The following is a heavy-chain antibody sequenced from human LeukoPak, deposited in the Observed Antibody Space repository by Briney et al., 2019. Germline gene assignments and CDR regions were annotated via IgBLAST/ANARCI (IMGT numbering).Heavy chain of an antibody. CDR2: INPNSGGT. D-gene: IGHD6-19*01. Sequence: ASVKVSCKASGYTFTGYYMHWVRQAPGQGLEWMGWINPNSGGTNYAQKFQVRGTMTRDTSISTAYMELSRLRSDDTAVYYCARVRGSGDGFDYWGQGTLVTVSS. V-gene: IGHV1-2*02. J-gene: IGHJ4*02. CDR1: GYTFTGYY. CDR3: ARVRGSGDGFDY.